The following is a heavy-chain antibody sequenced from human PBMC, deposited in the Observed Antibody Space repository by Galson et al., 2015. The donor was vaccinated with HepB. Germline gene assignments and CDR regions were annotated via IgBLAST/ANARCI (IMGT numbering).Heavy chain of an antibody. D-gene: IGHD4-23*01. CDR2: INGDGSST. J-gene: IGHJ4*02. V-gene: IGHV3-74*01. Sequence: SLRLSCATSGFTFSSLWMHWVRQTPGKGLMWVSRINGDGSSTSYAGSVKGRFTISRDNAKSTLYLQMNSVRAEDTAVYYCAIDTRSYGGSLAYWGQGTLVTVSS. CDR3: AIDTRSYGGSLAY. CDR1: GFTFSSLW.